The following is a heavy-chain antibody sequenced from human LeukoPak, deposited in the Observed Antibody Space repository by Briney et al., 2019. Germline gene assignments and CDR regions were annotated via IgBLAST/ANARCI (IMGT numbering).Heavy chain of an antibody. Sequence: PGGSLRLSCAASGFTFSNSAMSWVRQAPGKGLEWVSSISTSSSYIYYADSVKGRFTISRDNAKNSLYLQMNSLRAEDTAVYYCARHLDYYDSSGLSAFDIWGQGTMVTVSS. CDR3: ARHLDYYDSSGLSAFDI. D-gene: IGHD3-22*01. CDR1: GFTFSNSA. CDR2: ISTSSSYI. V-gene: IGHV3-21*01. J-gene: IGHJ3*02.